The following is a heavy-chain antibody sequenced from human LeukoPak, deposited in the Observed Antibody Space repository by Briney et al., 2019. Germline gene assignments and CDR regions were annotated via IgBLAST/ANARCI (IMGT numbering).Heavy chain of an antibody. CDR3: ARDSGHVDTAMAHDY. V-gene: IGHV3-48*03. D-gene: IGHD5-18*01. CDR2: ISTSGTII. Sequence: WGSLRLSCAASGFTFSSNEMNWVRQAPGKGLEWVSYISTSGTIIYYADSVKGRFTISRDNAKNSLYLQMTSLRAEDTAVYYCARDSGHVDTAMAHDYWGQGTLVTVSS. CDR1: GFTFSSNE. J-gene: IGHJ4*02.